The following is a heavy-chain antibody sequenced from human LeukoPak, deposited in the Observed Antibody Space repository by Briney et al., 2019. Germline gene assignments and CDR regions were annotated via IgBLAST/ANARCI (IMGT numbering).Heavy chain of an antibody. J-gene: IGHJ4*02. CDR1: EFSVGSNY. V-gene: IGHV3-23*01. Sequence: GGSLRLSCAASEFSVGSNYMTWVRQAPGKGLEWVSAISGSGGSTYYADSVKGRFTISRDNSKNTMYLQMNSLRAEDTAVYYCAKGIGLVDYWGQGTLVTVSS. CDR2: ISGSGGST. CDR3: AKGIGLVDY. D-gene: IGHD3/OR15-3a*01.